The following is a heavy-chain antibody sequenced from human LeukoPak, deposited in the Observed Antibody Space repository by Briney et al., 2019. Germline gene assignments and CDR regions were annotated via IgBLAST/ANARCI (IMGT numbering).Heavy chain of an antibody. CDR3: ATQGERYYDFWSGPQGAFDI. V-gene: IGHV4-34*11. CDR2: IYYSGSS. Sequence: SETLSLTCAVYGVSFSDYYWSWIRQPPGKGLEWIGYIYYSGSSNYNPSLKSRVTISVDMSKNQFSLNLSSVTAADTAVYYCATQGERYYDFWSGPQGAFDIWDQGTMVTVSS. CDR1: GVSFSDYY. D-gene: IGHD3-3*01. J-gene: IGHJ3*02.